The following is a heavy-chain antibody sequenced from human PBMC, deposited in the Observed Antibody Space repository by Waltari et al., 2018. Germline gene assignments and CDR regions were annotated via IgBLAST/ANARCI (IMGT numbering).Heavy chain of an antibody. CDR1: GFTFRSSA. Sequence: EVQLVESGGGLVQPGGSLRLSWPASGFTFRSSALRWVRQAPGKGLEWVSAISGSGGSTYYADSVKGRFTISRDNSKNTLYLQMNSLRAEDTAVYYCAKVARFGTSDYWGQGTLVTVSS. CDR3: AKVARFGTSDY. V-gene: IGHV3-23*04. D-gene: IGHD3-10*01. J-gene: IGHJ4*02. CDR2: ISGSGGST.